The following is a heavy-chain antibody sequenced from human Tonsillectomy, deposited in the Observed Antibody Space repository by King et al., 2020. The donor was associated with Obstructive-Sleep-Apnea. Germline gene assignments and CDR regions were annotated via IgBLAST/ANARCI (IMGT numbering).Heavy chain of an antibody. CDR1: GFTFSDYY. Sequence: VQLVESGGNLVKPGGSLRLSCAASGFTFSDYYMSWIRQAPGKGLECISYISGTTTDTNYADSVKGRFTIARDNAKNSLYLQMNDLRVEDTAVYYCARYTRIPEYWGQGTLVTVSS. V-gene: IGHV3-11*06. J-gene: IGHJ4*02. D-gene: IGHD2-15*01. CDR2: ISGTTTDT. CDR3: ARYTRIPEY.